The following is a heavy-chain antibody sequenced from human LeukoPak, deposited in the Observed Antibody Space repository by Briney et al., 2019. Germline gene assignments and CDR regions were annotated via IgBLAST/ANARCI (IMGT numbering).Heavy chain of an antibody. CDR2: IYYSGST. D-gene: IGHD5-18*01. J-gene: IGHJ4*02. Sequence: SETLSLTCTVSGGSISSYYWSWIRQPPGKGLEWIGYIYYSGSTNYNPSLKSRVTISVDTSKNQFSLKLSSVTAADTAVYYCARGASYGWFGYWGQGTLVTVSS. CDR1: GGSISSYY. CDR3: ARGASYGWFGY. V-gene: IGHV4-59*08.